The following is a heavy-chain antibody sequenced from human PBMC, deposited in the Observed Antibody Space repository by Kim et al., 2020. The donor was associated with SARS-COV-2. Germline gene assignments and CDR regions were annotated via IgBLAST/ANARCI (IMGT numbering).Heavy chain of an antibody. CDR1: GGSFSGYY. CDR2: INHSGST. J-gene: IGHJ5*02. D-gene: IGHD6-19*01. CDR3: ARVAKYSSGWT. V-gene: IGHV4-34*01. Sequence: SETLSLTCAVYGGSFSGYYWSWIRQPPGKGLEWIGEINHSGSTNYNPSLKSRVTISVDTSKNQFSLKLSSVTAADTAVYYCARVAKYSSGWTCGQGTLVTVSS.